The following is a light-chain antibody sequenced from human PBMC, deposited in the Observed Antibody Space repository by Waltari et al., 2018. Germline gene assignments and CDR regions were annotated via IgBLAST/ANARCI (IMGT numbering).Light chain of an antibody. CDR1: SSDVGGYHY. CDR3: CSYAGSYILV. CDR2: DVN. Sequence: QSALTQPRPVSGSPGPSVTISCTGTSSDVGGYHYVSWYQQHPGKAPKLMIYDVNKRPSGVPDRFSGSKSGNTASLTISGLQAEDEADFYCCSYAGSYILVFGGGTKLTVL. V-gene: IGLV2-11*01. J-gene: IGLJ2*01.